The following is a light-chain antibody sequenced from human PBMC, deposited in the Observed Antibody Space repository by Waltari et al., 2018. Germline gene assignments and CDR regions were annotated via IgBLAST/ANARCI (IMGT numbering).Light chain of an antibody. Sequence: QSALAQPASVSGSPGQSITISCTGTGSDVGRYNYVSWYQQLPGKAPKLMIYEVSKRPSGVPDRFSASKSGNTASLTVSGLQAEDEADYYCNSYAGSNIYVFGGGTKLTVL. V-gene: IGLV2-8*01. CDR1: GSDVGRYNY. J-gene: IGLJ2*01. CDR2: EVS. CDR3: NSYAGSNIYV.